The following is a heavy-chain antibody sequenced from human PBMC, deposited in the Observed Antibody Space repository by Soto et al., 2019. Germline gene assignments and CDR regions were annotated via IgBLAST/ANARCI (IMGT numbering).Heavy chain of an antibody. J-gene: IGHJ6*02. CDR3: TRGHTHHIVDHYYCSYGTNV. V-gene: IGHV3-74*01. Sequence: GGSLRLSCAASGFTFSSYWMHWVRQAPGKGLVWVSRINSDGSSTRYADSVKGRFTISRDNAKNTLYLQLNSLRAEDTAVHYCTRGHTHHIVDHYYCSYGTNVWSVVTTVT. CDR1: GFTFSSYW. D-gene: IGHD3-22*01. CDR2: INSDGSST.